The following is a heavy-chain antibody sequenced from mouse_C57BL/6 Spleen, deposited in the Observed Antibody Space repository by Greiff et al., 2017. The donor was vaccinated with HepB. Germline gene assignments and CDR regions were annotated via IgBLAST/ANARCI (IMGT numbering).Heavy chain of an antibody. V-gene: IGHV5-17*01. CDR3: ARRDYDVAWFAY. Sequence: EVKLVESGGGLVKPGGSLKLSCAASVFTFSDYGMHWVRQAPEKGLEWVAYISSGSSTIYYADTVKGRFTISRDNAKNTLFLQMTSLRSEDTAMYYCARRDYDVAWFAYWGQGTLVTVSA. CDR2: ISSGSSTI. D-gene: IGHD2-4*01. J-gene: IGHJ3*01. CDR1: VFTFSDYG.